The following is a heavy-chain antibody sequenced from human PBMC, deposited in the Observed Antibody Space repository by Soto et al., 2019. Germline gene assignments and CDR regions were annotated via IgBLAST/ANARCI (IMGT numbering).Heavy chain of an antibody. Sequence: SGTLSLTCTVSGGSITSYYWSWIRQPPGKGLEWIGYVFHSGITGYNPSLKSRVTISVDASKNLFSLKLISVTAADTAVYYCARAQNGSPYSDYWCQGTLVTVSS. V-gene: IGHV4-59*01. J-gene: IGHJ4*02. CDR3: ARAQNGSPYSDY. CDR2: VFHSGIT. CDR1: GGSITSYY. D-gene: IGHD1-26*01.